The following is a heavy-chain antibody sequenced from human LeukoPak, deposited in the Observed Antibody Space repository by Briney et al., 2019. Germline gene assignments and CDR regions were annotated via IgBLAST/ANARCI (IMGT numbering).Heavy chain of an antibody. Sequence: SETLSLTCTVSGGSISSGGYYWSWIRQHPGKGLERIGYIYCSGSTYYNPSLKSRVTISVDTSKNQFSLKLSSVTAADTAVYYCARSGMQLWLPENWGQGTLVTVSS. V-gene: IGHV4-31*03. CDR1: GGSISSGGYY. CDR3: ARSGMQLWLPEN. CDR2: IYCSGST. J-gene: IGHJ4*02. D-gene: IGHD5-18*01.